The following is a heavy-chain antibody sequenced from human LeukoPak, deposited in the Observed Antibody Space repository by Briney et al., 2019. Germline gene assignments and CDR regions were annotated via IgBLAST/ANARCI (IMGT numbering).Heavy chain of an antibody. V-gene: IGHV3-74*01. J-gene: IGHJ3*02. Sequence: GRSLRLSCAASGFTFSNYGIHWVRQAPGKGLVWVSRISSDGSTTNYADSVKGRLTISRDNAKNTLYLQMNSLTTEDTAMYYCAKGSLGAFDIWGQGTMVTVSS. CDR1: GFTFSNYG. CDR3: AKGSLGAFDI. CDR2: ISSDGSTT. D-gene: IGHD1-26*01.